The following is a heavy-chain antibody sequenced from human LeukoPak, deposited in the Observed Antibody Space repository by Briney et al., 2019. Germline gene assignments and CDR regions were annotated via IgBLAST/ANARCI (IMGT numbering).Heavy chain of an antibody. J-gene: IGHJ4*02. CDR2: IKEDGSQT. V-gene: IGHV3-7*01. CDR3: ARGVLAPSEFDY. Sequence: GGSLRLSCGTSGFTFSKTWMTWVRQAPGKGLEWVATIKEDGSQTFHVDSVRGRFAISRDNAKSTLYLQMTNLRDDDTAVYYCARGVLAPSEFDYWGQGTLVTVSS. D-gene: IGHD3-10*01. CDR1: GFTFSKTW.